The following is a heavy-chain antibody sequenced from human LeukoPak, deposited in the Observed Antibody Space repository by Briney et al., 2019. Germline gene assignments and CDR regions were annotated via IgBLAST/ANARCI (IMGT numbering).Heavy chain of an antibody. CDR1: GFIFSRHW. CDR2: IKQDGSER. CDR3: ARDGGHSTDFDY. Sequence: PGGSLRLSCGASGFIFSRHWMSLVRQAPGKGPEWVANIKQDGSERYYVGSVKGRFTISRDNAKNLLYLQMNSLRAEDTALYYCARDGGHSTDFDYWGQGTLVTVSS. J-gene: IGHJ4*02. D-gene: IGHD2/OR15-2a*01. V-gene: IGHV3-7*01.